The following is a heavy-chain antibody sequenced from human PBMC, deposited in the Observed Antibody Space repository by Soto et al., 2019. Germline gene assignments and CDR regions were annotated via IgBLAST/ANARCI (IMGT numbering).Heavy chain of an antibody. Sequence: GGSLRLSCAASGFTFSSYSMNWVRQAPGKGLGWVSSISSSSSYIYYADSVKGRFTISRDNAKNSLYLQMNSLRAEDTAVYYCAREGSSSWYEEYYYYGMDVWGQGTTVTVS. CDR1: GFTFSSYS. D-gene: IGHD6-13*01. CDR2: ISSSSSYI. CDR3: AREGSSSWYEEYYYYGMDV. V-gene: IGHV3-21*01. J-gene: IGHJ6*02.